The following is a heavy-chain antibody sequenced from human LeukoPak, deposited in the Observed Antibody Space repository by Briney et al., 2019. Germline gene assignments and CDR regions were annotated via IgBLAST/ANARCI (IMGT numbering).Heavy chain of an antibody. Sequence: SETLSLTCTVSGYSIASGYYWGWIRQPPGKGLEWIGNIYHSGSTYYNSSLKSRVTISVDTSKNQFSLKLISVTAADTAVYYCARQRGENWGQGTLVTVSS. CDR2: IYHSGST. V-gene: IGHV4-38-2*02. CDR3: ARQRGEN. CDR1: GYSIASGYY. D-gene: IGHD3-10*01. J-gene: IGHJ4*02.